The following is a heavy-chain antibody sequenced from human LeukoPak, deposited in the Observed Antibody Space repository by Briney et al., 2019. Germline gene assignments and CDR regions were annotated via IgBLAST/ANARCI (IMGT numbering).Heavy chain of an antibody. V-gene: IGHV4-59*01. CDR2: IYYSGST. CDR3: AREDPQTTVPEGLDV. Sequence: SETLSLTCTVSGGSISTFYWSWLRQPPGKGLEWIGYIYYSGSTNYNPSLKSRVTISVDTSKNQFSLRLSSVTAADTAVYYCAREDPQTTVPEGLDVWGQGTTVTVSS. J-gene: IGHJ6*02. D-gene: IGHD4-17*01. CDR1: GGSISTFY.